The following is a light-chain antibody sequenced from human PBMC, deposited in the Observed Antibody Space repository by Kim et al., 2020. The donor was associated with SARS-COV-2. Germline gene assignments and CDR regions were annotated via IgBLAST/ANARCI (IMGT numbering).Light chain of an antibody. CDR2: DTA. CDR3: QQRYNWPVT. Sequence: LLPGERAAPPSRATQSGVSYLSSYQQKHRGAPTLLIYDTATSGAGSPARCSGSGSGTDFSITISSLEPEDVAVDYCQQRYNWPVTFGRGTRVEIK. V-gene: IGKV3-11*01. J-gene: IGKJ5*01. CDR1: QSGVSY.